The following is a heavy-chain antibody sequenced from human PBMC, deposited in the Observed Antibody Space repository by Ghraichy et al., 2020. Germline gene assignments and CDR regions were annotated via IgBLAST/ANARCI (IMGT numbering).Heavy chain of an antibody. CDR3: ARHAVVVVRGVIIGGWFDP. J-gene: IGHJ5*02. CDR1: GGSISSSSYY. D-gene: IGHD3-10*01. V-gene: IGHV4-39*07. CDR2: IYYSGST. Sequence: SETLSLTCTVSGGSISSSSYYWGWIRQPPGKGLEWIGSIYYSGSTYYNPSLKSRVTISVDTSKNQFSLKLSSVTAADTAVYYCARHAVVVVRGVIIGGWFDPWGQGTLVTVSS.